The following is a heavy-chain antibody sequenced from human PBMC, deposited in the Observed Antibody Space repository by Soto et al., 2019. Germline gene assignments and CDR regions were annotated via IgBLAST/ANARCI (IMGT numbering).Heavy chain of an antibody. CDR2: IIPMFGTA. V-gene: IGHV1-69*01. CDR3: ARVGPAHYYDSSSYYSPLDY. D-gene: IGHD3-22*01. CDR1: GDTFSSYA. J-gene: IGHJ4*02. Sequence: QVQLVQSGAEVKKPGSSVKVSCKASGDTFSSYAINWVRQAPGQGLEWMGGIIPMFGTANYAQKFKGRVTITAGESTSTVYMELSSLRSEDTAVYYCARVGPAHYYDSSSYYSPLDYWGQGTLVTVSS.